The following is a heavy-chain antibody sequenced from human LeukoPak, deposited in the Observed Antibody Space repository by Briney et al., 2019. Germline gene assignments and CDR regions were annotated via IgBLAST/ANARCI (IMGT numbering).Heavy chain of an antibody. CDR2: ISSSSSYI. J-gene: IGHJ4*02. Sequence: PGGSLRLSCAASGFTFSSYSMNWVRQAPGKGLEWVSSISSSSSYIYYADSVKGRFTISRDNAKNSLYLQMNSLRAEDTAVYYCASTEQLTSGYYDFWSGYSPAYYFDYWGQGTLVTVSS. D-gene: IGHD3-3*01. CDR3: ASTEQLTSGYYDFWSGYSPAYYFDY. V-gene: IGHV3-21*01. CDR1: GFTFSSYS.